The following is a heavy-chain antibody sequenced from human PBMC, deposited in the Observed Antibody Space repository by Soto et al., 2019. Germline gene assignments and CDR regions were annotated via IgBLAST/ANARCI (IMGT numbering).Heavy chain of an antibody. CDR1: GGTFSTYP. CDR3: ARGATHGSSWYFWFDP. CDR2: IIPLFGTT. V-gene: IGHV1-69*01. J-gene: IGHJ5*02. D-gene: IGHD6-13*01. Sequence: QVQLVQSGAEVRMPGSSVKVSCKASGGTFSTYPINWVRQAPGQGLEWMGGIIPLFGTTNYAQKFKGRVTITANESTSTAYMDLSSLRAEYAAVYYCARGATHGSSWYFWFDPWGQGTLVTVSS.